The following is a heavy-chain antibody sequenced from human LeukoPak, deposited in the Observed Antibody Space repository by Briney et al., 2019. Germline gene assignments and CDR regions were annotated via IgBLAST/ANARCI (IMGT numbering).Heavy chain of an antibody. J-gene: IGHJ4*02. CDR2: INHSGST. V-gene: IGHV4-34*01. Sequence: SETLSLTCAVYGGSFSSYYGSWIRQTPGEGLEWIGEINHSGSTNYNPSLKSRVTISVDTSNNQFSLKLSSVTAADTAVYYCARGGWSGDYWGQGTLVTVSS. CDR3: ARGGWSGDY. D-gene: IGHD1-26*01. CDR1: GGSFSSYY.